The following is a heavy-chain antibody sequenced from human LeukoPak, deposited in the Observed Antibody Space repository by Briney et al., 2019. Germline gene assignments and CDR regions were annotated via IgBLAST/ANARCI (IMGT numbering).Heavy chain of an antibody. CDR2: ISSSGSTI. D-gene: IGHD4-17*01. V-gene: IGHV3-48*03. CDR3: ARAFGYGDYVCCFDI. J-gene: IGHJ3*02. CDR1: GFTFSSYE. Sequence: QTGGSLRLSCAASGFTFSSYEMNWVRQAPGKGLEWVSYISSSGSTIYYADSVKGRFTISRDNAKNSLYLQMNSLRAEDTAVYYCARAFGYGDYVCCFDIWGQGTMVTVSS.